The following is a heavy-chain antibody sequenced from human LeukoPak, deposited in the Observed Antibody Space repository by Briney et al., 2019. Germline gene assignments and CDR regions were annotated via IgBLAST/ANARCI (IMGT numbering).Heavy chain of an antibody. Sequence: ASVKVSCKASGYTFTGYYMHWVRQAPGQGLEWMGWINPNSGGTNYAQKFQGRVTMTRDTSISTAYMELSRLRSDDTAVYYCARDFSGYDSTFVYWGQGTLVTVSS. CDR3: ARDFSGYDSTFVY. J-gene: IGHJ4*02. CDR1: GYTFTGYY. D-gene: IGHD5-12*01. V-gene: IGHV1-2*02. CDR2: INPNSGGT.